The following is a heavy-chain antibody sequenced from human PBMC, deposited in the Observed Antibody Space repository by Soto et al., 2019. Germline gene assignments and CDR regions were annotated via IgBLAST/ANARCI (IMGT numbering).Heavy chain of an antibody. J-gene: IGHJ3*01. V-gene: IGHV3-74*03. CDR3: ARPQYLPDDVFDV. D-gene: IGHD4-4*01. CDR1: GFTFTNYL. CDR2: INSDGRFT. Sequence: EMQLVESGGGFVQPGGSLRLSCATSGFTFTNYLVELVRPAPGKGLVWVSPINSDGRFTKHDGSVKGRFTISRDNDKNTLYLQMSSLRAEDSAVYYCARPQYLPDDVFDVWGRGTVVTVSS.